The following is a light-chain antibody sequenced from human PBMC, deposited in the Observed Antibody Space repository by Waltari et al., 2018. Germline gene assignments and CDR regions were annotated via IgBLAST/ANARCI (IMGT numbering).Light chain of an antibody. J-gene: IGKJ1*01. CDR2: WAS. CDR3: QQYYSTPWT. V-gene: IGKV4-1*01. CDR1: PSVLYSSNNKNY. Sequence: DIVMTHSPDSRAVSLRERATNHCKSSPSVLYSSNNKNYLAWYQRKPGQPPKLLIYWASTRESGVPDRFSGSGSGTDFTLTISSLQAEDVAVYYCQQYYSTPWTFGQGTKVEIK.